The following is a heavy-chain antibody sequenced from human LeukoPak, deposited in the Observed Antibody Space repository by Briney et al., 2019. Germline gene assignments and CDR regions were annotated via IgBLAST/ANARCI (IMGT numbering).Heavy chain of an antibody. CDR2: ISSSSSYM. CDR3: ARAGYDSSGYYSDY. D-gene: IGHD3-22*01. CDR1: GFTFNSYG. V-gene: IGHV3-21*01. J-gene: IGHJ4*02. Sequence: GGSLRLSCVASGFTFNSYGVNWVRQAPGKGLEWVSSISSSSSYMYYVDSVKGRFTISRDNAENSLYLQMNSLRAEDTAVYYCARAGYDSSGYYSDYWGQGTLVTVSS.